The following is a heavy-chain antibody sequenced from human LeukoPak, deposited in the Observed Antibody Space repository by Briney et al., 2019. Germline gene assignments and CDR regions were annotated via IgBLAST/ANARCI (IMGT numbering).Heavy chain of an antibody. CDR3: ARDERYPDWYFDL. V-gene: IGHV1-46*01. Sequence: ASVKVSCKASGGTFSSYAISWVRQAPGQGLEWMGIINPSGGSTSYAQKFQGRVTMTRDTSTSTVYMELSSLRSEDTAVYYCARDERYPDWYFDLWGRGTLVTVSS. CDR2: INPSGGST. CDR1: GGTFSSYA. D-gene: IGHD5-24*01. J-gene: IGHJ2*01.